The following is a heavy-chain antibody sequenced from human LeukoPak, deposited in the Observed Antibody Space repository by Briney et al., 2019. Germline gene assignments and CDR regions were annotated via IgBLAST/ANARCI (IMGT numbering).Heavy chain of an antibody. Sequence: SETLSLTCTVSGGSISSYYWSWIRQPPGKGLEWIGYIYYSGSTNYNPSLTSRVTISVDTSKNHFSLKLSSVTAADPAVYYCARGYDFWSGYYGPDYYYGMDVWGQGTTVTVSS. D-gene: IGHD3/OR15-3a*01. J-gene: IGHJ6*02. CDR3: ARGYDFWSGYYGPDYYYGMDV. CDR2: IYYSGST. CDR1: GGSISSYY. V-gene: IGHV4-59*01.